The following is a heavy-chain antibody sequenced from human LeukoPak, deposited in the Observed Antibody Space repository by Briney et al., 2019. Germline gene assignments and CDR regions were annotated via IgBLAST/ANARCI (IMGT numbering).Heavy chain of an antibody. CDR2: IKSKTDGGTT. D-gene: IGHD5-18*01. V-gene: IGHV3-15*01. J-gene: IGHJ4*02. CDR3: TSTAMVTGFDY. CDR1: GFTFSNAW. Sequence: GGSLRLSCAASGFTFSNAWMSWVRQAPGKGLEWVGRIKSKTDGGTTDYAAPVKGRFTISRDDSKNTLYLQMNSLKTEDTAVYYCTSTAMVTGFDYWGQGTLVTVSS.